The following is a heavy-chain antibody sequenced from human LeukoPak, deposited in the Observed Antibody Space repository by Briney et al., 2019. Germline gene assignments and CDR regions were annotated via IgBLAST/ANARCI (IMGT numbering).Heavy chain of an antibody. CDR3: ARDDSSTRGAPRAFDI. Sequence: SETLSLTCTVSGGSISSGSYYWSWIRQPAGKGLEWIGRIYTSGSTNYNPSLKSRVTISVDTSKNQFSLKLSSVTAADTAVYYCARDDSSTRGAPRAFDIWGQGTMVTVSS. V-gene: IGHV4-61*02. CDR2: IYTSGST. D-gene: IGHD6-13*01. CDR1: GGSISSGSYY. J-gene: IGHJ3*02.